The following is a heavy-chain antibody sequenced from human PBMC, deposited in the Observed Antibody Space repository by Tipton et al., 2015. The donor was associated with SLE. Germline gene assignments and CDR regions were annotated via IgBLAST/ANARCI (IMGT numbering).Heavy chain of an antibody. Sequence: LRLSCSVSGASISRSFDSWGWIRQPPGKGLEWIGPIDYSDYTYYNPSLKSRVTMSLDPSNNHFSLKLSFVTAADTAVYYCARQRPHQGVVFDDNWGQGTLVNVSS. CDR1: GASISRSFDS. CDR2: IDYSDYT. J-gene: IGHJ4*02. D-gene: IGHD3-3*01. CDR3: ARQRPHQGVVFDDN. V-gene: IGHV4-39*07.